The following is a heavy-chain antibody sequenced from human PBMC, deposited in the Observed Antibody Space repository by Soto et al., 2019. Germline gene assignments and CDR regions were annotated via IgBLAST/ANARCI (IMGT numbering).Heavy chain of an antibody. Sequence: PGGSLRLSCAASGFTFNNYGMRWVRQAPGKGLEWVVVISFDGGNTVYADSVKGRFTISRDNSKDMLYLQMTSLRAEDTAVYYCVKQSGSVCYYNVGPGGPFDFWGQGTLVTVSS. J-gene: IGHJ4*02. CDR2: ISFDGGNT. D-gene: IGHD3-10*01. V-gene: IGHV3-30*18. CDR1: GFTFNNYG. CDR3: VKQSGSVCYYNVGPGGPFDF.